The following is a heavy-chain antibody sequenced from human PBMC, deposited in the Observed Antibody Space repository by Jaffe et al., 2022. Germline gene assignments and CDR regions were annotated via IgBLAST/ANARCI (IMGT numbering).Heavy chain of an antibody. V-gene: IGHV3-30*02. CDR2: IRYDGSNK. Sequence: QVQLVESGGGVVQPGGSLRLSCAASGFTFSSYGMHWVRQAPGKGLEWVAFIRYDGSNKYYADSVKGRFTISRDNSKNTLYLQMNSLRAEDTAVYYCAKPNRRGYYYGSGPGGDAFDIWGQGTMVTVSS. CDR1: GFTFSSYG. CDR3: AKPNRRGYYYGSGPGGDAFDI. J-gene: IGHJ3*02. D-gene: IGHD3-10*01.